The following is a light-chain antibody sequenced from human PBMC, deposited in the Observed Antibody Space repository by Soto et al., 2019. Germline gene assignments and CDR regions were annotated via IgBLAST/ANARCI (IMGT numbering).Light chain of an antibody. V-gene: IGLV4-60*02. CDR1: SGHSSYI. CDR2: LEGSGSY. Sequence: QLVLTQSSSASASLGSSVKLTCTLSSGHSSYIIAWHHQQPGKAPRYLMKLEGSGSYNKGSGVPDRFSGSSSGADRYLTISNLPFEDEANYYCETWDSNTRVFGGGTKVTVL. J-gene: IGLJ2*01. CDR3: ETWDSNTRV.